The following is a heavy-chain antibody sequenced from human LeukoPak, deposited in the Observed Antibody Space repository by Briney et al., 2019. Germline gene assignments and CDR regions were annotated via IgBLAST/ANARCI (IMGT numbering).Heavy chain of an antibody. CDR3: AKDSGSSSGYESWFDP. CDR2: ISSGSTYI. CDR1: EFTFSTYS. Sequence: GGSLRLSCAASEFTFSTYSMNWVRQAPGKGLEWVSSISSGSTYIYYADSVKGRFTISRDNAKNSLYLQMNSLRVEDTALYYCAKDSGSSSGYESWFDPWGQGTLVTVSS. J-gene: IGHJ5*02. D-gene: IGHD5-12*01. V-gene: IGHV3-21*04.